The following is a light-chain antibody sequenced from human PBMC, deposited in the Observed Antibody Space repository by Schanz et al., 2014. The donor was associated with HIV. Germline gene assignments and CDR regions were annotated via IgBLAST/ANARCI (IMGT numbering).Light chain of an antibody. CDR1: QTVSNTF. V-gene: IGKV3-20*01. CDR2: DAS. Sequence: EVVLTQSPGTLSLSPGERATLSCRASQTVSNTFLAWYQQKLGQAPRLLIYDASNRATGVPARFSGSGSGTDFTLTISRLEPEDFAVYYCQESGSSPTFGGGTKVEIK. CDR3: QESGSSPT. J-gene: IGKJ4*01.